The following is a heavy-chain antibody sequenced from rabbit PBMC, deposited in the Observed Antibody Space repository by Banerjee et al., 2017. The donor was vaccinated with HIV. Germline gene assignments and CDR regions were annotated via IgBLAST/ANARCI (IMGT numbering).Heavy chain of an antibody. CDR1: GFSFSSSYY. Sequence: QEQLEESGGDLVKPEGSLTLTCTASGFSFSSSYYMCWVRQAPGKGLEWIACIYAGSSDSTYYASWAKGRFTISKTSSTTVTLQMTSLTAADTATYFCARDLAGVIGWNFNLWGQGTLVTVS. J-gene: IGHJ4*01. CDR3: ARDLAGVIGWNFNL. CDR2: IYAGSSDST. D-gene: IGHD4-1*01. V-gene: IGHV1S45*01.